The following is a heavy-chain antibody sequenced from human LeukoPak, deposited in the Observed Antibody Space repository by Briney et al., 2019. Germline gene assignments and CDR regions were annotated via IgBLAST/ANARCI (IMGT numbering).Heavy chain of an antibody. V-gene: IGHV1-8*01. D-gene: IGHD5-18*01. CDR1: GYTFTSYD. Sequence: GASVKLSRNSSGYTFTSYDIDWVRDAPAQGLEWRGGINTNSGNTGHAQKFQDRLTMTRNTSISTANMELSSLRSEDTAVYYCASASTRRHLCAPYYGIDVWGQGTTVTVSS. J-gene: IGHJ6*02. CDR2: INTNSGNT. CDR3: ASASTRRHLCAPYYGIDV.